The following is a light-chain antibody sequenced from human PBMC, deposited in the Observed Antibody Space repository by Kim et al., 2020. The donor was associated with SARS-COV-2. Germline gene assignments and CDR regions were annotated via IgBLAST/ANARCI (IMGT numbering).Light chain of an antibody. CDR3: QQRNNWPRT. CDR1: QSISTD. J-gene: IGKJ2*01. V-gene: IGKV3-11*01. CDR2: DAS. Sequence: TVLTQSPATLSLSPGEGATLSCRASQSISTDLAWYQQKPGRAPRLVIFDASNRASGIPARFSGSGSGTDFTLTISSLEPEDFAVYFCQQRNNWPRTLGQGTKLEI.